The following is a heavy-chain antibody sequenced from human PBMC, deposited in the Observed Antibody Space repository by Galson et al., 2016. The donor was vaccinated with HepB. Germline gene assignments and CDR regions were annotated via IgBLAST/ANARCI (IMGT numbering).Heavy chain of an antibody. CDR1: GLTFDTYA. Sequence: SLRLSCAASGLTFDTYAMHWVRQAPGKGLEWVSGISWNSGSIGYADSVKGRFTISRDNAKNSLYLQMNSLRAEDTALYYCARSARPYYDYHGMDVWGQGTTVTVSS. J-gene: IGHJ6*02. CDR3: ARSARPYYDYHGMDV. V-gene: IGHV3-9*01. CDR2: ISWNSGSI. D-gene: IGHD6-6*01.